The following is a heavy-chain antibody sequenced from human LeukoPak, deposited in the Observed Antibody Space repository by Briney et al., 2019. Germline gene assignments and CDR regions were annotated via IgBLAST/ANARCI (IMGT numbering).Heavy chain of an antibody. D-gene: IGHD1-20*01. J-gene: IGHJ4*02. V-gene: IGHV4-34*01. CDR3: ARLGITGTD. CDR1: GGSFSGYY. CDR2: INHSGST. Sequence: PSETLSLTCAVYGGSFSGYYWSWIRQPPGKGLEWIGEINHSGSTNHNPSLKSRVTISVDTSKNQFSLKLSSVTAADTAVYYCARLGITGTDWGQGTLVTVSS.